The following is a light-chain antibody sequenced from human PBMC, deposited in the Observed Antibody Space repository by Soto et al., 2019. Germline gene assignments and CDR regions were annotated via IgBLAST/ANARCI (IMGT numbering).Light chain of an antibody. CDR1: QTINSW. CDR2: DAS. V-gene: IGKV1-5*01. CDR3: QQYSSYWT. Sequence: DIQMSQSPSTLSASVGDRVTITCRASQTINSWLAWYQQKPGKAPRLLIYDASSLESGVPSRFSGSGSGTEFTLTISSLQPDDFATYYCQQYSSYWTFGQGTKVDIK. J-gene: IGKJ1*01.